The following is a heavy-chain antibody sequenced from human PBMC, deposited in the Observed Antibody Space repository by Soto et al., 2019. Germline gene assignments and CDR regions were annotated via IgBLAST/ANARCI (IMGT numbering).Heavy chain of an antibody. CDR2: ISGSGGSK. D-gene: IGHD2-15*01. CDR1: GFTFSSYA. J-gene: IGHJ4*02. V-gene: IGHV3-23*01. CDR3: AKDRGWRPHFAY. Sequence: GGSLRLSCAASGFTFSSYAMSWVRQAPGKGLGWVSAISGSGGSKYYADSVKGRFTISRDNSKNTLYLQMNSLRAEDTAVYYCAKDRGWRPHFAYWGQGILVIVSS.